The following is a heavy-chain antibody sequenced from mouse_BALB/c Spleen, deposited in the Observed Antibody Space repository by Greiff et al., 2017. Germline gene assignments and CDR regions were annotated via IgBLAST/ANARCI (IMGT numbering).Heavy chain of an antibody. J-gene: IGHJ4*01. Sequence: VQLKESGGGLVQPGGSRKLSCAASGFTFSSFGMHWVRQAPEKGLEWVAYISSGSSTIYYADTVKGRFTISRDNPKNTLFLQMTSLRSEDTAMYYCAREDYYGSSSYYAMDYWGQGTSVTVSS. V-gene: IGHV5-17*02. CDR1: GFTFSSFG. D-gene: IGHD1-1*01. CDR2: ISSGSSTI. CDR3: AREDYYGSSSYYAMDY.